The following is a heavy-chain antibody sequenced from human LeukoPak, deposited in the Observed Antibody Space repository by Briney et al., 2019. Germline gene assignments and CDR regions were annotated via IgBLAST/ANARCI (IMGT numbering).Heavy chain of an antibody. CDR1: GFTFSSYA. V-gene: IGHV3-23*01. CDR3: ASTGEVRGVTSWYFDY. J-gene: IGHJ4*02. CDR2: ISGSGGST. Sequence: GRSLRLSCAASGFTFSSYAMSWVRQAPGKGLEWVSAISGSGGSTYYADSVKGRFTISRDNSKNTLYLQMNSLRAEDTAVYYCASTGEVRGVTSWYFDYWGQGTLVTVSS. D-gene: IGHD3-10*01.